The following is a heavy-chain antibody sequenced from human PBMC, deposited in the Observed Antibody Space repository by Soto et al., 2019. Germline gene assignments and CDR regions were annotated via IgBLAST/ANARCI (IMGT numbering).Heavy chain of an antibody. CDR3: AKDVGVNVDTAMVTPVPY. Sequence: GGSLRLSCAASGFTFSSYAMSWVRQAPGKGLEWVSAISGSGGSTYYADSVKGRFTISRDNSKNTLYLQMNSLRAEDTAVYYCAKDVGVNVDTAMVTPVPYWGQGTLVTVSS. CDR1: GFTFSSYA. D-gene: IGHD5-18*01. J-gene: IGHJ4*02. CDR2: ISGSGGST. V-gene: IGHV3-23*01.